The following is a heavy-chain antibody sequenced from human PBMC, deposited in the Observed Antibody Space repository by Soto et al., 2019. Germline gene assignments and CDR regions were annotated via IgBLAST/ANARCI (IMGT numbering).Heavy chain of an antibody. CDR1: GFTFSSYA. J-gene: IGHJ4*02. D-gene: IGHD5-12*01. V-gene: IGHV3-23*01. CDR2: ISGSGGST. Sequence: PGGSLRLSCAASGFTFSSYAMSWVRQAPGKGLEWVSAISGSGGSTYYADSVKGRFTISRYNSKNTLYLQMNSLRAEDTAVYYCAKDVKGGYVHFDYWGQGTLVTVSS. CDR3: AKDVKGGYVHFDY.